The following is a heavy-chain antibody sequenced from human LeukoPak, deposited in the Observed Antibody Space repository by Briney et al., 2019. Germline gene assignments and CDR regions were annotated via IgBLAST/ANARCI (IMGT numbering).Heavy chain of an antibody. CDR3: ARGDIAAAGIGYYYYGMDV. V-gene: IGHV3-30-3*01. J-gene: IGHJ6*02. CDR1: GFTFSSYA. Sequence: GGSLRLSCAASGFTFSSYAMHWGRQAPGPGLEWVAVISYVGSNKYYADSVKGRFTIFRDNSTITLYLQMNSLRAEDAAVYYCARGDIAAAGIGYYYYGMDVWGQGTTVTVSS. CDR2: ISYVGSNK. D-gene: IGHD6-13*01.